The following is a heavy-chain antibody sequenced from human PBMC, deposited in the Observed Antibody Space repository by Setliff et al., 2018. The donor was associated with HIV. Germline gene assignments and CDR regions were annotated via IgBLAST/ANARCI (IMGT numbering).Heavy chain of an antibody. CDR1: GGSISIGGYY. D-gene: IGHD3-16*01. Sequence: SETLSLTCTVSGGSISIGGYYWGWIRQHPGKGLEWIGYIYHNGSTYYNPSLKSRVIMSVDVSRNEFSLTLRSVIAADTAIYYCVRETLYSYVDVWGKGTTVTVSS. CDR2: IYHNGST. CDR3: VRETLYSYVDV. V-gene: IGHV4-31*03. J-gene: IGHJ6*04.